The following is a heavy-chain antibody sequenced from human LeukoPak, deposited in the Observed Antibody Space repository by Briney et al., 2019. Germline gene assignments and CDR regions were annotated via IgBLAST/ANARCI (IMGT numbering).Heavy chain of an antibody. CDR1: GFTFSGSA. V-gene: IGHV3-73*01. D-gene: IGHD3-10*01. CDR3: TRLEGYYGSGDYFDY. CDR2: IRSKANSYAT. J-gene: IGHJ4*02. Sequence: PGGSLRLSCAVSGFTFSGSAMHWVRQASGKGLEWVGRIRSKANSYATAYAASVKGRFTISRDDSKNTAYLQMNSLKTEDTAVYYCTRLEGYYGSGDYFDYWGQGTLVTVSS.